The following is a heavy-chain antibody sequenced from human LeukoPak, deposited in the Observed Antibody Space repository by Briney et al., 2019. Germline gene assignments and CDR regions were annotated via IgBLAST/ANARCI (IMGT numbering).Heavy chain of an antibody. CDR2: IRYDGSNK. CDR3: AKGDSYYYDSSGYYF. V-gene: IGHV3-30*02. J-gene: IGHJ4*02. D-gene: IGHD3-22*01. Sequence: PGGSLRLSCAASGFTFSSYGMHWVRQAPGKGLEWVAFIRYDGSNKYYADSVKGRFTISRDNSKNTLYLQMNSLRAEDTAVYYCAKGDSYYYDSSGYYFWGQGTLVTVSS. CDR1: GFTFSSYG.